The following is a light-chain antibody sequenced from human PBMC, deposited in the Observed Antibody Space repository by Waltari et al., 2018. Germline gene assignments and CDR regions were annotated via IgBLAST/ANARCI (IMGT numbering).Light chain of an antibody. CDR3: ASWDDSLSAYV. CDR1: TSNIGNNY. Sequence: QSVLTQPPSASATPGQSVTISCSGSTSNIGNNYVYWYQQLLGAAPKLLVYRNDQRPSGVPDRVSGSKSDTSTSLTSSGLRSEDEAEYYCASWDDSLSAYVVGTGTKVTVL. V-gene: IGLV1-47*01. J-gene: IGLJ1*01. CDR2: RND.